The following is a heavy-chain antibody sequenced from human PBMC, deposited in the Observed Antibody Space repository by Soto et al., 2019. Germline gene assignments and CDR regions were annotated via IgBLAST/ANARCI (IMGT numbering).Heavy chain of an antibody. CDR1: GYTFTSYA. CDR2: INAGNGNT. D-gene: IGHD6-13*01. J-gene: IGHJ4*02. CDR3: ARAPGGPGIAEY. V-gene: IGHV1-3*05. Sequence: QVQLVQSGAEEKKPGASVKVSCKASGYTFTSYAMNWVRQAPGQRLEWMGWINAGNGNTKYSQKFQGRVTITRDTSASTAYMELSSLRSGDTAVYYCARAPGGPGIAEYWGQGTLVTVSS.